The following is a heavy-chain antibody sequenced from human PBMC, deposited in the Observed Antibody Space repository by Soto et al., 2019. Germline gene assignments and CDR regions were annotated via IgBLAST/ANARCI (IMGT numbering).Heavy chain of an antibody. Sequence: SVKVSCKASGGTFSSYAISWVRQAPGQGLEWMGGIIPIFGTANYAQKFQGRVTITADESTSTAYMELSSLRSEDTAVYYCGRDSYSSSPEDYWGQGTLVTVSS. J-gene: IGHJ4*02. CDR2: IIPIFGTA. V-gene: IGHV1-69*13. D-gene: IGHD6-6*01. CDR3: GRDSYSSSPEDY. CDR1: GGTFSSYA.